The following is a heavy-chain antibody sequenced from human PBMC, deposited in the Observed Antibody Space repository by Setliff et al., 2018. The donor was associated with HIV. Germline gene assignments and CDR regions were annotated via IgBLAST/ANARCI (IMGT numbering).Heavy chain of an antibody. D-gene: IGHD2-21*01. V-gene: IGHV4-34*01. CDR2: IRHSGNT. CDR1: GESFRGHF. J-gene: IGHJ6*02. CDR3: ARSYCGGGLCFRGLDL. Sequence: SETLSLTCVVNGESFRGHFWTWIRQIPGKGLQWIGEIRHSGNTNYNPSLKSRLTISVDTSKNQFSLHFQSVTAADTAVYYCARSYCGGGLCFRGLDLWGQGTTVTVSS.